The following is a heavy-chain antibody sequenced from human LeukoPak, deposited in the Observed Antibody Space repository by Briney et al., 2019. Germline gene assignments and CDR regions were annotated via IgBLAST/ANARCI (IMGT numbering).Heavy chain of an antibody. CDR2: ISGSGVST. CDR1: GFTFSSYA. Sequence: PGGSLRLSCAASGFTFSSYAMSWVRQAPGKGLEWVSAISGSGVSTYYADSVKGRFTISRDNSKNTLYLQMNSLRAEDTAVYYCAKDSVGDLYGSGSYYPNWFDPWGQGTLVTVSS. V-gene: IGHV3-23*01. J-gene: IGHJ5*02. CDR3: AKDSVGDLYGSGSYYPNWFDP. D-gene: IGHD3-10*01.